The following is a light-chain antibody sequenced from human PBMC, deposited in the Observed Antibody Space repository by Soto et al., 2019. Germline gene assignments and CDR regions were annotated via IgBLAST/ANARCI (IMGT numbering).Light chain of an antibody. CDR3: QQSYSTLQGT. CDR1: QSISSY. CDR2: AAS. J-gene: IGKJ1*01. V-gene: IGKV1-39*01. Sequence: DIQMTQSPSSLSASVGDRVTITCRASQSISSYLNWYQQKPGKAPKLLIYAASSLQSGVPSRFSGSGSGTDFTLTISSLQPEDFATYSCQQSYSTLQGTFGQGTKVEIK.